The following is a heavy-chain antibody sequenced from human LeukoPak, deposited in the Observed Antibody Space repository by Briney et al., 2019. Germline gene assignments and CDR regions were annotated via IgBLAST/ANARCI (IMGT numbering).Heavy chain of an antibody. D-gene: IGHD3-16*01. CDR3: ASRTSMITFGGVLDY. V-gene: IGHV3-21*01. CDR1: GFTFSSYS. J-gene: IGHJ4*02. CDR2: ISSSSSYI. Sequence: PGGPLRLSCAASGFTFSSYSMNWVRQAPGKGLEWVSSISSSSSYIYYADSVKGRFTISRDNAKNTLYLQMNSLRAEDTAVYYCASRTSMITFGGVLDYWGQGTLVTVSS.